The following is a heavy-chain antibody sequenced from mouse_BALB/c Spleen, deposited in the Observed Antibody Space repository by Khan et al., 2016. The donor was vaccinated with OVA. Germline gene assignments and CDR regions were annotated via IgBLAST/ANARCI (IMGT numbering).Heavy chain of an antibody. CDR2: ITSGGSF. CDR1: GYSITSGYY. V-gene: IGHV3-6*02. D-gene: IGHD3-3*01. CDR3: ARAGRWFDY. J-gene: IGHJ3*01. Sequence: EVQLQESGPGLVKPSQSLSLTCSVTGYSITSGYYWNWIRQFPGNKLEWMGYITSGGSFNYSPSLKNRISITRDTSNNQFFLKLNSVTPEDTATYYVARAGRWFDYWGQGTLVTVSA.